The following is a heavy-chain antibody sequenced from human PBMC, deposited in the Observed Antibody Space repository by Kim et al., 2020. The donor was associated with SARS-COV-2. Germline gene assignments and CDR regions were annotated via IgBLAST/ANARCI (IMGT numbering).Heavy chain of an antibody. V-gene: IGHV1-69*02. CDR3: ARIGVDGGNSMGGAFDI. Sequence: SVKVSCKASGGTFSSYTISWVRQAPGQGLEWMGRIIPILGIANYAQKFQGRVTITADKSTSTAYMELSSLRSEDTAVYYCARIGVDGGNSMGGAFDIWGQGTMVTVSS. D-gene: IGHD2-21*02. J-gene: IGHJ3*02. CDR1: GGTFSSYT. CDR2: IIPILGIA.